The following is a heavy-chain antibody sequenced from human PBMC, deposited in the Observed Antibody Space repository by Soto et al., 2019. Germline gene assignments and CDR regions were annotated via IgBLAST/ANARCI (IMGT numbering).Heavy chain of an antibody. D-gene: IGHD4-17*01. V-gene: IGHV4-31*03. Sequence: SETQSLTCTVSGGSIRSGAYYWSWIRQHPGKGLEWIGYIYYSGSNYYNPSLKSRVTISVDTSNNQFSLNLSSVTAADTAIYYCARDRYGVPRGDYFDSWGQGILVTVSS. CDR3: ARDRYGVPRGDYFDS. CDR1: GGSIRSGAYY. J-gene: IGHJ4*02. CDR2: IYYSGSN.